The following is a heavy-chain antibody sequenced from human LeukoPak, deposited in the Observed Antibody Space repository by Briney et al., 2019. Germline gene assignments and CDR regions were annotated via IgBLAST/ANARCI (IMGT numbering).Heavy chain of an antibody. CDR2: INNSGSI. CDR1: GGSFSGYY. D-gene: IGHD5-18*01. V-gene: IGHV4-34*01. CDR3: ARGMRRRAYSYGFWEPYYFDY. J-gene: IGHJ4*02. Sequence: SETLSLTCAVYGGSFSGYYWSWVRQPPGKGLEWLGDINNSGSINHNPSLKSRVTISVDTSKNQFSLKLSSVTAADTSVYYCARGMRRRAYSYGFWEPYYFDYWGQGTLVTVSS.